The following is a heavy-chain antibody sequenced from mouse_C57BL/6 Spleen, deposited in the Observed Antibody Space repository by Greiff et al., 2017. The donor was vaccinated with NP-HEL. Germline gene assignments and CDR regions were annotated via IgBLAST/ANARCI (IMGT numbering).Heavy chain of an antibody. V-gene: IGHV1-4*01. CDR2: INPSSGYT. Sequence: VKLVESGAELARPGASVKMSCKASGYTFTSYTMHWVKQRPGQGLEWIGYINPSSGYTKYNQKFKDKATLTADKSSSTAYMQLSSLTSEDSAVYYCASPHYYGSSYGFDYWGQGTTLTVSS. CDR3: ASPHYYGSSYGFDY. CDR1: GYTFTSYT. D-gene: IGHD1-1*01. J-gene: IGHJ2*01.